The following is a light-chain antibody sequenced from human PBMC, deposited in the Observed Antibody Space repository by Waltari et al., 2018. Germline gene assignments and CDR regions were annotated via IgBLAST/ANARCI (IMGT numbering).Light chain of an antibody. Sequence: DIVMTQSPLSLPVTPGEPASISCKSSQSLQKSNGNNYLDWYVQKPGQSPQLLIYLGSNRASGVPDRIGGSGSGTDFTLKISRVEADDVGVYYCMQSLQPLVTFGGGTKVEI. CDR3: MQSLQPLVT. J-gene: IGKJ4*01. V-gene: IGKV2-28*01. CDR1: QSLQKSNGNNY. CDR2: LGS.